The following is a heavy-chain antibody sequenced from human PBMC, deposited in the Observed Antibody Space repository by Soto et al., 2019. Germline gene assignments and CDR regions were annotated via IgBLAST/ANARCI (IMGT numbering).Heavy chain of an antibody. Sequence: PSGTLSLTCTVSGGSISSEYWSWIRQPPGKGLEWIGYIYYSGSTNYNPSLKSRVTISVDTSKNQFSLKLSSVTAADTAVYYCAGTYYDFWSGRWDYYYYGMDVWGQGTTVTVSS. CDR1: GGSISSEY. CDR3: AGTYYDFWSGRWDYYYYGMDV. V-gene: IGHV4-59*01. D-gene: IGHD3-3*01. J-gene: IGHJ6*01. CDR2: IYYSGST.